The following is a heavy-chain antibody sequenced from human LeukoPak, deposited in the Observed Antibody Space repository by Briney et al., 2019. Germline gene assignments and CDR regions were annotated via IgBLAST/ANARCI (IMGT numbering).Heavy chain of an antibody. Sequence: GASVKVSCKASGGTFSSYAISWVRQAPGQGLEWMGRIIPILGIANYAQKFQGRVTITADKSTSTAYMELSSLRSEDTAVYYCARDLECDGDYLYSSGCPEDYWGQGTLVTVSS. CDR2: IIPILGIA. J-gene: IGHJ4*02. V-gene: IGHV1-69*04. CDR3: ARDLECDGDYLYSSGCPEDY. CDR1: GGTFSSYA. D-gene: IGHD6-19*01.